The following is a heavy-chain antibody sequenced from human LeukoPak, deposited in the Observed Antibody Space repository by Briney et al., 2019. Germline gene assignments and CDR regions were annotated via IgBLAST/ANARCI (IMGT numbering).Heavy chain of an antibody. D-gene: IGHD6-13*01. Sequence: GGSLRLSCAASGFTVSSNYTSWVRQAPGKGLEWVSVIYSGGSTYYADSVKGRFTISRDNSKNTLYLQMNSLRAEDTAVYYCAYSSSWRKFDYWGQGILVTVSS. J-gene: IGHJ4*02. CDR1: GFTVSSNY. CDR2: IYSGGST. CDR3: AYSSSWRKFDY. V-gene: IGHV3-66*01.